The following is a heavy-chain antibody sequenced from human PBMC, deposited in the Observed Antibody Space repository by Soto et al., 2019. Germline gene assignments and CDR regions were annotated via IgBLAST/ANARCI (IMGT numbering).Heavy chain of an antibody. J-gene: IGHJ4*02. D-gene: IGHD2-15*01. Sequence: PSETLSLTCAVYGVSFSGYYWSWIRQPPGKGLEWIGEINHSGSTNYNPSLKSRVTISVDTSKNQFSLKLSSVTAADTAVYYCARGPPDIVVVVAATTVTFFDYWGQGTLVTVSS. CDR3: ARGPPDIVVVVAATTVTFFDY. CDR2: INHSGST. V-gene: IGHV4-34*01. CDR1: GVSFSGYY.